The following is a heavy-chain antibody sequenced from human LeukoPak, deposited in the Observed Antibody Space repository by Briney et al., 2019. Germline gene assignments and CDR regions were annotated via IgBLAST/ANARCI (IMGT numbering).Heavy chain of an antibody. CDR2: IYYSGST. D-gene: IGHD3-16*01. CDR1: GGSISSYY. Sequence: SGTLSLTCAVSGGSISSYYWSWIRQPPGKGLEWIGYIYYSGSTNYNPSLKSRVTISVDTSKNQFSLKLSSVTAADTAVYYCARETSQKGAHYMDVWGKGTTVTISS. V-gene: IGHV4-59*01. CDR3: ARETSQKGAHYMDV. J-gene: IGHJ6*03.